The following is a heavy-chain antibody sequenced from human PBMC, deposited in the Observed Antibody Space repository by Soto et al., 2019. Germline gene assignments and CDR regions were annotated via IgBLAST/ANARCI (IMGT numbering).Heavy chain of an antibody. J-gene: IGHJ5*02. Sequence: GGSLRLSCAASGFTFSSYDMHWVRQATGKGLEWVSAIGTAGDTYYPGSVKGRFTISRENAKNSLYLQMNSLRAGDTAVYYCARGTPHNWFDPWGQGTLVTVSS. D-gene: IGHD2-15*01. CDR3: ARGTPHNWFDP. CDR2: IGTAGDT. CDR1: GFTFSSYD. V-gene: IGHV3-13*04.